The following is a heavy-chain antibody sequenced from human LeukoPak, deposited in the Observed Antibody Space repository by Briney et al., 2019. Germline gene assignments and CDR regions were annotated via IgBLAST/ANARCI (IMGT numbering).Heavy chain of an antibody. D-gene: IGHD2-15*01. J-gene: IGHJ4*02. CDR2: IYYSGST. Sequence: PLETLSLTCTVSGGSISSYYWSWIRQPPGKGLEWIGYIYYSGSTNYNPSLKSRVTISVDTSENQFSLKLSSVTAADTAVYYCARDNCSGGSCYPDYWGQGTLVTVSS. V-gene: IGHV4-59*01. CDR3: ARDNCSGGSCYPDY. CDR1: GGSISSYY.